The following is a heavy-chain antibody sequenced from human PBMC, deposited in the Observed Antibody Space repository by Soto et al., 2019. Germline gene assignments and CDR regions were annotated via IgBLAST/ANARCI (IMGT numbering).Heavy chain of an antibody. Sequence: QVHLAESGGGVVQPGRSLRLSCAGSGFTFSSYAMHWVRQAPGKGLEWVAVMSYDGSKYYADTVKGRFTISRDNSKNTLYLQRNSLRPEDTAVDYCAKDFTPWFGDYFYYYYGMDVWGQGTTVTVSS. V-gene: IGHV3-30*18. J-gene: IGHJ6*02. D-gene: IGHD4-17*01. CDR2: MSYDGSK. CDR1: GFTFSSYA. CDR3: AKDFTPWFGDYFYYYYGMDV.